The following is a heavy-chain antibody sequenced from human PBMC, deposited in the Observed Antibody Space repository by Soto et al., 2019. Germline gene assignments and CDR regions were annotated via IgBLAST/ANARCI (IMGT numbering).Heavy chain of an antibody. J-gene: IGHJ6*02. CDR1: GFTFSSYG. Sequence: GGSLRLSCAASGFTFSSYGMHWVRQAPGKGLEWVAVIWYDGSNKYYADSVKGRFTISRDNSKNTLYLQMNSLRAEDTAVYYCARDLGSITGIRLYGMDVWGQGTTVTVSS. CDR2: IWYDGSNK. CDR3: ARDLGSITGIRLYGMDV. D-gene: IGHD1-20*01. V-gene: IGHV3-33*01.